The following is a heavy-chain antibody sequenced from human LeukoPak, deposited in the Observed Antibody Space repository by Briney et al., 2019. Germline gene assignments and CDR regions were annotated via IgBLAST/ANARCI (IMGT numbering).Heavy chain of an antibody. CDR1: GGSISSYY. D-gene: IGHD4-23*01. V-gene: IGHV4-59*01. J-gene: IGHJ3*02. Sequence: SETLSLTRTVSGGSISSYYWSWIRQRPGKGLEWIGYIHYSGSTTYNPSLKSRVSISVDTSKNQFSLRLSSVTAADTAVYYCARGDGGRNAFDIWGQGTMVTVSS. CDR2: IHYSGST. CDR3: ARGDGGRNAFDI.